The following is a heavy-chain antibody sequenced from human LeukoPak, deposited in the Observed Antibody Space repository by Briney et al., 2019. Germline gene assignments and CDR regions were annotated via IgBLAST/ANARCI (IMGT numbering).Heavy chain of an antibody. D-gene: IGHD3-10*01. V-gene: IGHV1-2*02. CDR2: INPNSGGT. J-gene: IGHJ3*02. Sequence: ASVKVSCKPSGYTFTGYYMHWVRQAPGQGLEWMGWINPNSGGTNYAQQFQGSVTLPRDTSISTAYMELSRLRSDDTAVYYCARATAFLLWFGELMGAFDIWGQGTMVTVSS. CDR3: ARATAFLLWFGELMGAFDI. CDR1: GYTFTGYY.